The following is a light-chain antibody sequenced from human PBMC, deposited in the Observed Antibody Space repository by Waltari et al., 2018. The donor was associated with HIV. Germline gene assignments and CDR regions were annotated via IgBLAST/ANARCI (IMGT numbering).Light chain of an antibody. CDR2: RNS. Sequence: QSMLTQPPSASGTPGPRVTISSSGIRSNIGRHYVYWYQQLPGTAPELLIYRNSPRPAGFPVRFSDSKFGTPASRAISGLRSEDEADYYCAAWDDSLSGPNWVFVGGTKLTVL. CDR1: RSNIGRHY. CDR3: AAWDDSLSGPNWV. J-gene: IGLJ3*02. V-gene: IGLV1-47*01.